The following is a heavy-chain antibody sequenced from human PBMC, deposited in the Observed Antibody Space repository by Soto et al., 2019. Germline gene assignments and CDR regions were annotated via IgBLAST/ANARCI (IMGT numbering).Heavy chain of an antibody. V-gene: IGHV4-34*01. CDR1: GGSFSGYY. CDR2: INHSGST. Sequence: QVQLQQWGAGLLKPSETLSLTCAVYGGSFSGYYWSWIHQPPGKGLEWIGEINHSGSTNYNPSLKSRVTISLDTSKNQFSLKLSSVTAADTAVYYCARGGYCSGGSCYSYYYDMDVWGQGTTVTVSS. CDR3: ARGGYCSGGSCYSYYYDMDV. J-gene: IGHJ6*02. D-gene: IGHD2-15*01.